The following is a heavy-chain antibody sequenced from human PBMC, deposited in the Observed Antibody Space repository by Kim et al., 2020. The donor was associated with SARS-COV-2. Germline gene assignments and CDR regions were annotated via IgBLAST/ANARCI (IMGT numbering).Heavy chain of an antibody. V-gene: IGHV3-74*01. D-gene: IGHD6-19*01. CDR3: ARRQFTSGWYYFDY. Sequence: AASVKGRFTLSKDNAKHTLYLQMNSLRAEDTAVYYCARRQFTSGWYYFDYWGQGTLVTVSS. J-gene: IGHJ4*02.